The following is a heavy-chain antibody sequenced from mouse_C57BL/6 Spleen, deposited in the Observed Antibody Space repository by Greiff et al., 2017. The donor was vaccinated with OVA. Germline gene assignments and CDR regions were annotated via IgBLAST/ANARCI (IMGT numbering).Heavy chain of an antibody. J-gene: IGHJ2*01. CDR3: ARGGGTTVVAPDYFDY. V-gene: IGHV1-63*01. Sequence: VQLQQSGAELVRPGPSVKMSCKASGYTFTNYWIGWAKQRPGHGLEWIGDIYPGGGYTNYNEKFKGKATLTADKSSSTAYMQFSSLTSEDSAIYYCARGGGTTVVAPDYFDYWGQGTTLTVSS. CDR1: GYTFTNYW. D-gene: IGHD1-1*01. CDR2: IYPGGGYT.